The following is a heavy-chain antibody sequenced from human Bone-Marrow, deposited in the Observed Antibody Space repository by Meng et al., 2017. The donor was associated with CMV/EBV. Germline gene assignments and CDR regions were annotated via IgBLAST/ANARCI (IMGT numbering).Heavy chain of an antibody. V-gene: IGHV1-2*02. D-gene: IGHD3-10*01. J-gene: IGHJ4*02. CDR2: INPKSGGT. CDR3: ARGSWSYFQPARGY. Sequence: ASVKVSCKASGYTFIDYYMHWVRQAPGQGLEWMGWINPKSGGTNYAQKFQGRVTMTRATSIGAAYMELSRLISDDTAVYYCARGSWSYFQPARGYWGRGKVVTLSS. CDR1: GYTFIDYY.